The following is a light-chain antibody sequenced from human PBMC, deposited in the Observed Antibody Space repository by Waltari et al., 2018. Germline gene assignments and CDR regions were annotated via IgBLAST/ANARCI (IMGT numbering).Light chain of an antibody. Sequence: QSVLTQPPSVSGAPGQSVTISCTGSSSNIGAGYDVHWYQQIPGTAPKVLIYRDDNRPSGVPGRFSGSKSGTSASLSVTGLHVEDEADYFCQSFDRDLNAVLFGGGTKLTVL. J-gene: IGLJ2*01. CDR2: RDD. CDR1: SSNIGAGYD. V-gene: IGLV1-40*01. CDR3: QSFDRDLNAVL.